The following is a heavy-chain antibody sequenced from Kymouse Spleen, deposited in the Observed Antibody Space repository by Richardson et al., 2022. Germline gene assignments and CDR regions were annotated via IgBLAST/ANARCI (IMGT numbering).Heavy chain of an antibody. V-gene: IGHV3-73*02. CDR2: IRSKANSYAT. J-gene: IGHJ3*02. CDR3: TRWVGAMAFDI. Sequence: EVQLVESGGGLVQPGGSLKLSCAASGFTFSGSAMHWVRQASGKGLEWVGRIRSKANSYATAYAASVKGRFTISRDDSKNTAYLQMNSLKTEDTAVYYCTRWVGAMAFDIWGQGTMVTVSS. CDR1: GFTFSGSA. D-gene: IGHD1-26*01.